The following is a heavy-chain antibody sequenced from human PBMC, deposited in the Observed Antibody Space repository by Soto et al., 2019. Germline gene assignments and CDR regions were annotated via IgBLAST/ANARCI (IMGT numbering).Heavy chain of an antibody. Sequence: ASVKVSCKASGYSFTNNDVSWVRQATGQGLEWMGWMNPGSGDTGYAQKFQGRVTMTRDTSIATAYMELSSPRSDDTAIYYCARMETFGSLNWFDPWGQGTLVTVSS. CDR2: MNPGSGDT. CDR3: ARMETFGSLNWFDP. CDR1: GYSFTNND. V-gene: IGHV1-8*01. D-gene: IGHD3-16*01. J-gene: IGHJ5*02.